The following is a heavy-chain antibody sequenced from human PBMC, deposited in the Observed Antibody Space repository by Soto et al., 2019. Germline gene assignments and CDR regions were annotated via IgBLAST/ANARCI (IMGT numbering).Heavy chain of an antibody. CDR3: ARFYGLDAFDI. Sequence: QVQLQESGPGLVKPSETLSLTCTVSGGSIRSYYWSWIRQPPGKGLEWIGYIYYSGSTNYNPSLKXRVTISVDTSKNQFSLKMSSVTAADPAVYYCARFYGLDAFDIWGQGTMVTVSS. CDR1: GGSIRSYY. V-gene: IGHV4-59*08. CDR2: IYYSGST. J-gene: IGHJ3*02. D-gene: IGHD3-16*01.